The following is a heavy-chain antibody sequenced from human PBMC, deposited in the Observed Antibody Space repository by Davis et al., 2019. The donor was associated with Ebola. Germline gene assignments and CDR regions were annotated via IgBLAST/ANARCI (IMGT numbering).Heavy chain of an antibody. J-gene: IGHJ6*02. V-gene: IGHV4-59*08. D-gene: IGHD3-3*01. CDR2: TYHSGNT. CDR3: ARLFLGYYYGMDV. CDR1: GGSISSYY. Sequence: MPSETLSLTCTVSGGSISSYYWNWIRQPPGKGLEWSGYTYHSGNTYYNPSLKSRVTISVDTSKNQFSRKLSSVTAADTAVYYCARLFLGYYYGMDVWGQGTTVTVSS.